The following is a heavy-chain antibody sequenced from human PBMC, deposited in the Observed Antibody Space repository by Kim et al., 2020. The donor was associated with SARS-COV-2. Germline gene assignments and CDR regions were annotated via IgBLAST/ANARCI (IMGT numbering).Heavy chain of an antibody. D-gene: IGHD6-13*01. Sequence: VKGRFTISRDNDKDSLYLQMNSLRDEDTAVYYCARDGRHSSSWYSDAFDIWGQGTMVTVSS. V-gene: IGHV3-48*02. J-gene: IGHJ3*02. CDR3: ARDGRHSSSWYSDAFDI.